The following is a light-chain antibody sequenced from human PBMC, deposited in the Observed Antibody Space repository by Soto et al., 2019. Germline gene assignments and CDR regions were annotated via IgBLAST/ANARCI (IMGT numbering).Light chain of an antibody. J-gene: IGLJ2*01. CDR2: GNS. Sequence: QSVLTQPPSVSGAPGQRVTISCTGSSSNIGAGYDVHWYQQLPGTAPKLLIYGNSNRPSGVPDRFSGAKSGTSASLAITGLQAEDEADYYCQSYDSGLSGYVVFGGGTKLNVL. CDR3: QSYDSGLSGYVV. V-gene: IGLV1-40*01. CDR1: SSNIGAGYD.